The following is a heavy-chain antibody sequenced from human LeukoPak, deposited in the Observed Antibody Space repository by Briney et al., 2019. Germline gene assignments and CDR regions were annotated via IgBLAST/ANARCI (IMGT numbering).Heavy chain of an antibody. D-gene: IGHD3-22*01. V-gene: IGHV3-49*04. CDR2: IRSKAYGGTT. Sequence: GRSLRLSCTASGFTFGDYAMSWVRQAPGKGLEWVGFIRSKAYGGTTEYAASVKGRFTISRDDSKSIAYLQMNSLRVEDTAVYYCAKSWNYYDSSGDDALDIWGQGTMVTVSS. CDR1: GFTFGDYA. J-gene: IGHJ3*02. CDR3: AKSWNYYDSSGDDALDI.